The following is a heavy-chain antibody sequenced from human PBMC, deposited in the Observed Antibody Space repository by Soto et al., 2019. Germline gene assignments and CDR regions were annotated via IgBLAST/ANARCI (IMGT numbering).Heavy chain of an antibody. CDR3: GRGEKVFIITGSHKPFYYYSGRDV. D-gene: IGHD3-16*01. Sequence: GGSLRLSCAASGFTFSSYAMHWVRQAPGKGLEWVAVISYDGSNKYYADSVKGRFTISRDNSKNTLYLQMNSLRAEDTAVYYWGRGEKVFIITGSHKPFYYYSGRDVGGKGTRLTVPS. CDR2: ISYDGSNK. J-gene: IGHJ6*04. CDR1: GFTFSSYA. V-gene: IGHV3-30-3*01.